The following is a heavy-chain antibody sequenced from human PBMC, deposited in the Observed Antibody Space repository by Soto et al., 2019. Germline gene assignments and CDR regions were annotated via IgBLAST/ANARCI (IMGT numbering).Heavy chain of an antibody. CDR3: ARAQTIVGATGTDY. CDR1: GFTFTTYS. J-gene: IGHJ4*02. CDR2: ISSSSTTI. Sequence: GGSLRLSCAASGFTFTTYSMNWVRQAPGKGLEWVSFISSSSTTIYYADSVKGRFTISRDNAKNSLYLQMNSLRDEDTAVYYCARAQTIVGATGTDYWGQGTLVTVSS. V-gene: IGHV3-48*02. D-gene: IGHD1-26*01.